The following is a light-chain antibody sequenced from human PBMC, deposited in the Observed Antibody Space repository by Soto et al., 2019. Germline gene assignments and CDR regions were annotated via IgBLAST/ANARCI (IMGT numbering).Light chain of an antibody. CDR1: QTISSW. CDR3: QHYNSYSEA. Sequence: DIQMTQSPSTLSGSVGDRVTITCRASQTISSWLAWYQQKPGKAPKLLIYKASTLKSGVPSRFSGSGSGTEFNLTTSSLQPDDLATYDCQHYNSYSEAFGQGTKLDIK. J-gene: IGKJ1*01. CDR2: KAS. V-gene: IGKV1-5*03.